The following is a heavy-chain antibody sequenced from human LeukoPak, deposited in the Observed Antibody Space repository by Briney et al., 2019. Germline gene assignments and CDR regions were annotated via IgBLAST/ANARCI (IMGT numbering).Heavy chain of an antibody. CDR1: GSIFSNYW. J-gene: IGHJ6*03. CDR3: ARIGYYYYMDV. CDR2: MDSVGNSR. V-gene: IGHV3-74*01. Sequence: GGSLRLSCAASGSIFSNYWMHWVRQVPGKGLVWVSGMDSVGNSRNYADAVKGRFTISRDNAKNSLYLQMNSLRAEDTAVYYCARIGYYYYMDVWGKGTTVTVSS.